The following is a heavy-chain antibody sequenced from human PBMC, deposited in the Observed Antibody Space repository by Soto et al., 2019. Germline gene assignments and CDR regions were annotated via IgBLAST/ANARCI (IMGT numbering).Heavy chain of an antibody. D-gene: IGHD3-3*01. CDR3: AKERVYDFWSGYYTKGGGYYYYMDV. J-gene: IGHJ6*03. CDR2: INQLGGDK. CDR1: GFTFTKYW. Sequence: PGGSLRLSCEASGFTFTKYWMSWVRQAPGKGLEYVASINQLGGDKRYVDSVKGRITISRDNSKNTLYLQMNSLRAEDTAVYYCAKERVYDFWSGYYTKGGGYYYYMDVWGKGTTVTVSS. V-gene: IGHV3-7*01.